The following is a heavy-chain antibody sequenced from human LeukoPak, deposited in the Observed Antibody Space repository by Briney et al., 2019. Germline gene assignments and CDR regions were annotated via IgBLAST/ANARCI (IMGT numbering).Heavy chain of an antibody. V-gene: IGHV4-31*03. J-gene: IGHJ6*02. CDR3: ARDRVVVVPAALGETITIHYGMDV. CDR1: GGSISSGGYY. Sequence: PSETLSLTCTVSGGSISSGGYYWSWIRQHPGKGLEWIGYIYYSGSTYYNPSLKSRVTISVDTSKNQSSLKLSSVTAADTAVYYCARDRVVVVPAALGETITIHYGMDVWGQGTTVTVSS. D-gene: IGHD2-2*01. CDR2: IYYSGST.